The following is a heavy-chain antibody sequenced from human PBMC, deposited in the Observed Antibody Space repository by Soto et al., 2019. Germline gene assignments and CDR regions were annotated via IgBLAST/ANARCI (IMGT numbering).Heavy chain of an antibody. Sequence: SETLSLTCTVSGGSISSYYWSWIRQPPGKGLEWIGYIYYSGSTNYNPSLKSRVTISVDTSKNQFSLKLSSVTAADTAVYYCARDGAVAGLFDYWGQGTLVTVSS. CDR3: ARDGAVAGLFDY. V-gene: IGHV4-59*01. CDR2: IYYSGST. D-gene: IGHD6-19*01. J-gene: IGHJ4*02. CDR1: GGSISSYY.